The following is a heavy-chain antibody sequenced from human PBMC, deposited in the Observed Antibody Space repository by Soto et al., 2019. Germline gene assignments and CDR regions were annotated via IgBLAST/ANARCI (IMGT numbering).Heavy chain of an antibody. Sequence: PSETLSLTCTVSGGSISSYYWSWIRQTPGKGLEWIGYIYYSGSTNYNPSLKSRVTISVDTSKNQFSLKLSSVTAADTAVYYCAASCVACGGFNYYGMDVWGQGTTVTVSS. D-gene: IGHD2-21*01. CDR1: GGSISSYY. CDR2: IYYSGST. CDR3: AASCVACGGFNYYGMDV. V-gene: IGHV4-59*12. J-gene: IGHJ6*02.